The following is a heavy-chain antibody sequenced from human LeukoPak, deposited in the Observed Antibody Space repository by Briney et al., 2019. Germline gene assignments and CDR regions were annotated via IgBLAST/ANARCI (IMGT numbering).Heavy chain of an antibody. CDR3: ARDTPRTSHGFDP. J-gene: IGHJ5*02. Sequence: PGGSLRLSCAASGFTFSTYTMHWVRQAPGKGLEWVAVTSYDGSNKYYADSVKGRFTISRDKSKNTLYLQMNSLRAEDTAVYYCARDTPRTSHGFDPWGQGTLVTVSS. V-gene: IGHV3-30*04. CDR1: GFTFSTYT. D-gene: IGHD1-14*01. CDR2: TSYDGSNK.